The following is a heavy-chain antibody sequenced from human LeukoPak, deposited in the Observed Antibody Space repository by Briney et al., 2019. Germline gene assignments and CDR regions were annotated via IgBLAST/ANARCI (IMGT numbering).Heavy chain of an antibody. V-gene: IGHV4-34*01. CDR3: ARMTPYGGNSQRYWYFDL. Sequence: KPSETLSLTCAVYSGSFSGYYWSWIRQPPGKGLEWIGEINHSGSTNYNPSLKSRVTISVDTSKNQFSLKLSSVTAADTAVYYCARMTPYGGNSQRYWYFDLWGRGTLVTVSS. CDR1: SGSFSGYY. J-gene: IGHJ2*01. D-gene: IGHD4-23*01. CDR2: INHSGST.